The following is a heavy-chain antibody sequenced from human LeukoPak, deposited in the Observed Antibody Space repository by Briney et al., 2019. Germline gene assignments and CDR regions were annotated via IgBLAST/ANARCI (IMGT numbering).Heavy chain of an antibody. V-gene: IGHV3-21*01. CDR1: GFTFSSYS. J-gene: IGHJ4*02. CDR3: ARAIYDKGALFDY. D-gene: IGHD3-22*01. Sequence: GESLRLSCAASGFTFSSYSMNWVRQAPGKGLEWVSSISSSSSYIYYADSVKGRFTISRDNAKNSLYLQMNSLRAEDTAVYYCARAIYDKGALFDYWGQGTLVTVSS. CDR2: ISSSSSYI.